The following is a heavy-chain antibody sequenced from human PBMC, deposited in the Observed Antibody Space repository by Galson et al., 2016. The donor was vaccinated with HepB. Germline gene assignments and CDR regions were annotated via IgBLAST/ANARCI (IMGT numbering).Heavy chain of an antibody. V-gene: IGHV2-70*01. Sequence: PALVKPTQTLTLTCTFSGFSLNTNGMGVTWIRQPPGKALEWLALIDWDGDKYYSTSLKTRLTISKGTSENQVVLTMTDMDPLDTGTYYCAATGIVGFGELTDWGQGTLVIVSS. CDR2: IDWDGDK. J-gene: IGHJ4*02. CDR3: AATGIVGFGELTD. CDR1: GFSLNTNGMG. D-gene: IGHD3-10*01.